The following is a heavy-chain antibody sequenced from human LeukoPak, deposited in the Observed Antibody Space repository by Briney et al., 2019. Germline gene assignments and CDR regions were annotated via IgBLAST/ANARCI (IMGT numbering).Heavy chain of an antibody. J-gene: IGHJ4*02. Sequence: PGGSLRLSCAASGFTFSSYSMNWVRQAPGKGLEWVSYISSSSSTIYYADSVKGRFTISRDNAKNSLYLQMNSLRAEDTAVYYCARAFRTYYDFWSGYSFDYWGQGTLVTVSS. CDR3: ARAFRTYYDFWSGYSFDY. D-gene: IGHD3-3*01. CDR1: GFTFSSYS. V-gene: IGHV3-48*01. CDR2: ISSSSSTI.